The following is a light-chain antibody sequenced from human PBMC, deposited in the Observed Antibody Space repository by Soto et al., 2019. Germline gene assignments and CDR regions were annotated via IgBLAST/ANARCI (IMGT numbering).Light chain of an antibody. J-gene: IGKJ1*01. CDR3: QQYGSSPT. Sequence: EIVLTQSPGTLSLSPGERATLSCRASQSVSSSYLAWYQQKPGQAPRLLIYGASSRATGIPDRFSGSGSGTDFTHTISRLEPEDVAVYYCQQYGSSPTFGQGTKVEIK. V-gene: IGKV3-20*01. CDR1: QSVSSSY. CDR2: GAS.